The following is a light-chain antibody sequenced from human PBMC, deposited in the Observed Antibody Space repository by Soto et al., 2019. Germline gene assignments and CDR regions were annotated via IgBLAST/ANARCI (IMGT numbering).Light chain of an antibody. CDR3: QQRSNLLT. CDR1: QSVSSY. V-gene: IGKV3-11*01. J-gene: IGKJ3*01. Sequence: EIVLTQSPATLSLSPGERATLSCRASQSVSSYLAWYRQKPGQAPRLLIYDASNRATGIPARFSGSGSGTDFTLTISSLEPEDFAVYYCQQRSNLLTFGPGTKVDIK. CDR2: DAS.